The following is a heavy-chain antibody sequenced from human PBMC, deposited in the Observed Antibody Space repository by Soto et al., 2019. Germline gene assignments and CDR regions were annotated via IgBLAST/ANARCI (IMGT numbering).Heavy chain of an antibody. D-gene: IGHD2-2*01. V-gene: IGHV3-30*18. CDR1: GFTFTSHA. Sequence: GGSLRLSCAASGFTFTSHAMHWVRQTPGKGLEWVAAISYYEIDKKYSSSLKGRFTVSRDNVKNTLSLQMNSLRPEDTAVYYCAKDSGYQLPDNYFYYGLDVWGQGTTVTVSS. CDR3: AKDSGYQLPDNYFYYGLDV. J-gene: IGHJ6*02. CDR2: ISYYEIDK.